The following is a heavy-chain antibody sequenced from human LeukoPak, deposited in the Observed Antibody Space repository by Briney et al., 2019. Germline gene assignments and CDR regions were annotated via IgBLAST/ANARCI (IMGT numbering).Heavy chain of an antibody. V-gene: IGHV3-21*01. CDR2: ISSSSSYI. J-gene: IGHJ4*02. CDR3: ARDSSGTKFDY. CDR1: GFTFSSYS. Sequence: GGSLRLSCAASGFTFSSYSMNWVRQAPGKGLEWVSSISSSSSYIYYADSVKGRFTISRDNPKNPLYLQMNSLRVEDTAVYYCARDSSGTKFDYWGQGTLVTVSS. D-gene: IGHD3-22*01.